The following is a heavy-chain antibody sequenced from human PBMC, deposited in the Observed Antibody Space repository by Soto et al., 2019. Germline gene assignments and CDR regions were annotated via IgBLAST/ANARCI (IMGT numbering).Heavy chain of an antibody. CDR2: IYYSGST. CDR1: GGSISSGDYY. J-gene: IGHJ4*02. V-gene: IGHV4-30-4*01. Sequence: QVQLQESGPGLVKPSQTLSLTCTVSGGSISSGDYYWSWIRQPPGKGLDWIGYIYYSGSTYYNPSLKSRVTISVDTSKNQFSRTLSSVTAADTAVYYCARAPPYGAIDYWGQGTLVTVSS. CDR3: ARAPPYGAIDY. D-gene: IGHD4-17*01.